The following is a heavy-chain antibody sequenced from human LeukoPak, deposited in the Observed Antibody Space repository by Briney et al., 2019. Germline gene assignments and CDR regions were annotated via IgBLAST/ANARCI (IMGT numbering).Heavy chain of an antibody. CDR1: GGTFSSYA. D-gene: IGHD3-16*01. V-gene: IGHV1-69*05. Sequence: SVKVSCKASGGTFSSYAISWVRQALGQGLEWMGGIIPIFGTANYAQKFQGRVTITTDESTSTAYMELSSLRSEDTAAYYCARGRLLGVFLDYWGQGTLVTVSS. CDR2: IIPIFGTA. J-gene: IGHJ4*02. CDR3: ARGRLLGVFLDY.